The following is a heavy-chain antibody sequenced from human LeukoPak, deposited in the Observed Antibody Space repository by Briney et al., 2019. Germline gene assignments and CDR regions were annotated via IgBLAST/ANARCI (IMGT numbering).Heavy chain of an antibody. CDR3: AKDSGYSYGTAFDY. CDR1: GFTFSSYA. D-gene: IGHD5-18*01. CDR2: ISGSGGST. V-gene: IGHV3-23*01. Sequence: PGGSLRLSGAASGFTFSSYAMSWVRQAPGKGLEWVSAISGSGGSTYYADSVKGRFTISRDNSKNTLYLQMNSLRAEDTAVYYCAKDSGYSYGTAFDYWGQGTLVTVSS. J-gene: IGHJ4*02.